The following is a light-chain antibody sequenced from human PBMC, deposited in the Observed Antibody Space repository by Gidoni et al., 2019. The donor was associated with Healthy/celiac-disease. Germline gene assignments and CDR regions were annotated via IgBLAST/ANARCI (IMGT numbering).Light chain of an antibody. V-gene: IGKV1-39*01. J-gene: IGKJ4*01. Sequence: DIQMTQSPSSLSASAGDRVTFTSRASHSISSYLYWYQQKPGKAPKLLIESASSLQGGVPSRFSGCGSGTDFTLTIRRLQPFDFATCYCQQSYSTPPAFGGGTKVEIK. CDR2: SAS. CDR1: HSISSY. CDR3: QQSYSTPPA.